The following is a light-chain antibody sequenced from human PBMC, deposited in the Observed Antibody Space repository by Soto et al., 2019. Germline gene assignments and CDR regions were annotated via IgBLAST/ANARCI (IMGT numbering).Light chain of an antibody. Sequence: QPVLTQSPSASASLGASVKLTCTLSSGHSTYSIAWHQQQPEKGPRYLMNLNSDGSHNKGDGIPDRFSGSSSGAERYLTISSRQSEDEGDYYCQTWGTGFQVFGGGTKLTVL. CDR3: QTWGTGFQV. CDR1: SGHSTYS. J-gene: IGLJ3*02. CDR2: LNSDGSH. V-gene: IGLV4-69*01.